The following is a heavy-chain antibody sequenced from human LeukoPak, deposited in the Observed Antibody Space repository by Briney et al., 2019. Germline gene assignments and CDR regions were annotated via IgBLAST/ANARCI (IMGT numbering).Heavy chain of an antibody. D-gene: IGHD3-16*01. CDR2: IGTAGDT. J-gene: IGHJ6*02. V-gene: IGHV3-13*01. CDR1: GFTFSSYD. CDR3: VPRSGGMDV. Sequence: GGSLRLSCAASGFTFSSYDMHWVRQATGKGLEWVSAIGTAGDTYYADSVKGRFTISRDNPKNTLYLQMNSLRAEDTAVYYCVPRSGGMDVWGQGTTVIVSS.